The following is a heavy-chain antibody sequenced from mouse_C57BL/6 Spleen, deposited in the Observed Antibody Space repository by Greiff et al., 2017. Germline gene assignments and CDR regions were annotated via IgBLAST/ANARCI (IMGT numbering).Heavy chain of an antibody. D-gene: IGHD1-1*01. CDR3: ARPVDTVVATGFDYAMDC. CDR1: GYTFTSYW. CDR2: LNPSCGYT. J-gene: IGHJ4*01. Sequence: QVQLQQSGAELAKPGASVKLSCKASGYTFTSYWMYWVKQRPGQGLEWIGYLNPSCGYTKYNQQFKDKATLTADKSSRRDYMQLSRLTYEDTAVYYGARPVDTVVATGFDYAMDCWGRGTAVTVSS. V-gene: IGHV1-7*01.